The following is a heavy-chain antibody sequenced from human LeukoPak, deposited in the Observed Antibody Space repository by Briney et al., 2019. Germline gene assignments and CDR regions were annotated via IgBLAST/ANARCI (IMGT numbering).Heavy chain of an antibody. Sequence: SVKVSCKASGGTFSSYAINWVRQAPGQGLEWMGGIIPIFGTSNYAHKFQGRVTITADESTSTVYMELNSLRADDTAVYYCARHAAYSYGPWGQGTLVTVSS. J-gene: IGHJ5*02. CDR1: GGTFSSYA. CDR2: IIPIFGTS. V-gene: IGHV1-69*13. D-gene: IGHD5-18*01. CDR3: ARHAAYSYGP.